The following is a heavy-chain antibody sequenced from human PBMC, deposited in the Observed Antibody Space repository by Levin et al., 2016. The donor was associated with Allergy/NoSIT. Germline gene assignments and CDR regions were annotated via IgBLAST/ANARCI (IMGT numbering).Heavy chain of an antibody. D-gene: IGHD2-15*01. CDR3: AKGGRETDY. CDR2: VTGNGGGT. J-gene: IGHJ4*02. V-gene: IGHV3-23*01. CDR1: GFTFSSYA. Sequence: GGSLRLSCAASGFTFSSYAMSWVRQAPGRGLEWVSAVTGNGGGTLYADSVRGRFTISRDNSKNTLFLQMNSLRTEDTALYYCAKGGRETDYWGQGTLVTVSS.